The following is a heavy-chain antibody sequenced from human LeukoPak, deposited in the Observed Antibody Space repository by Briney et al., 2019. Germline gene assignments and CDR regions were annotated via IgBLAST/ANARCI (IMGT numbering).Heavy chain of an antibody. D-gene: IGHD6-6*01. CDR2: ISYSGST. J-gene: IGHJ4*02. CDR1: GGSVTVYY. CDR3: ARGGSRSYTSSTLDY. V-gene: IGHV4-59*02. Sequence: SETLSLTCSVSGGSVTVYYWNWIRQSPGKGLEWIGSISYSGSTNYNPSLKSRVTISIDTSKNRFSLKVSSVIAADTAMYYCARGGSRSYTSSTLDYWGQGTLVTVSS.